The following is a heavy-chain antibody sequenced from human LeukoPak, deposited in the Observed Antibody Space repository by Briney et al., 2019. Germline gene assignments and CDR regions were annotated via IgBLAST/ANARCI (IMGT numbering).Heavy chain of an antibody. CDR2: IWYDGSNK. Sequence: GGSLRLSCAASGFTFSSYGMHWVRQAPGKGLEWVAVIWYDGSNKYYADSVKGRFTISRDNSKNTLYLQMDSLRAEDTAVYYCAKGGGYWDYWGQGTLVTVSS. CDR1: GFTFSSYG. D-gene: IGHD3-22*01. J-gene: IGHJ4*02. CDR3: AKGGGYWDY. V-gene: IGHV3-33*06.